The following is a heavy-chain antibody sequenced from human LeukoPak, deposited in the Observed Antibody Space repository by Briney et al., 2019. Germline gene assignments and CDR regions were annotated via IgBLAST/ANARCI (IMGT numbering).Heavy chain of an antibody. V-gene: IGHV4-59*01. J-gene: IGHJ4*02. Sequence: SETLSLTCTVSGGSISSYYWSWIRQPPGKGLEWIGYIYYSGSTNYNPSLKSRVTISVDTSKNQFSLKLSCVTAADTAVYYCAREIAAAGGFDYWGQGTLVTVSS. CDR1: GGSISSYY. D-gene: IGHD6-13*01. CDR2: IYYSGST. CDR3: AREIAAAGGFDY.